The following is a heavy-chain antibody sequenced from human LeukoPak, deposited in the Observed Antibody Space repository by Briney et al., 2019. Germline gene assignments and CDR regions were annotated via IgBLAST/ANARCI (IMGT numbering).Heavy chain of an antibody. CDR1: GGTFSSYA. J-gene: IGHJ6*02. Sequence: SVKVSCKASGGTFSSYAISWVRQAPGQGLEWMGGIIPIFGTANYAQKFQGRVTITADESTSTAYMELSSLRSEDTAVYYCARGPVTTELPYYYYGMDVWGQGTTVTVSS. CDR2: IIPIFGTA. CDR3: ARGPVTTELPYYYYGMDV. D-gene: IGHD4-17*01. V-gene: IGHV1-69*01.